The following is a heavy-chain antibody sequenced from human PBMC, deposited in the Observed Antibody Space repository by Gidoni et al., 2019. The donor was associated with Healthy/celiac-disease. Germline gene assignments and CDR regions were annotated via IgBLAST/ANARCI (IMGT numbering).Heavy chain of an antibody. CDR1: GFSLSTSGMC. D-gene: IGHD5-12*01. CDR3: ARQITWLIDY. J-gene: IGHJ4*02. Sequence: QVTLREPGPALVNPTQTLTLTCTFSGFSLSTSGMCVSWIRQPPGKALEWIALIDWDDDNYYSPSLKTRLTISKDTSKNQVVLTRTNRDPVDTATYYCARQITWLIDYWGQGTLVTVSS. CDR2: IDWDDDN. V-gene: IGHV2-70*01.